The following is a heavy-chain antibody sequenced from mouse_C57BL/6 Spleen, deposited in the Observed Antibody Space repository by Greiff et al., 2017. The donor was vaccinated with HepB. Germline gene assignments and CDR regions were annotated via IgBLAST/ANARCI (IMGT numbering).Heavy chain of an antibody. CDR1: GYAFTNYL. Sequence: QVQLQQSGAELVRPGTSVKVSCKASGYAFTNYLIEWVKQRPGQGLEWIGVINPGSGGTNYNEKFKGKATLTADKSSSTAYMQISSLTSEDSAVYFCARGERITTVVAPFAYWGQGTLVTVSA. J-gene: IGHJ3*01. V-gene: IGHV1-54*01. D-gene: IGHD1-1*01. CDR3: ARGERITTVVAPFAY. CDR2: INPGSGGT.